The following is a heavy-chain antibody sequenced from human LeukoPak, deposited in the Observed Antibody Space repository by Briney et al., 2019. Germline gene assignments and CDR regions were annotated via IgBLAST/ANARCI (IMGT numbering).Heavy chain of an antibody. CDR3: ARIIAVAAYFDY. D-gene: IGHD6-19*01. V-gene: IGHV4-38-2*02. CDR2: LSHSGST. J-gene: IGHJ4*02. Sequence: SETLSLTCTVSAYSISSGYYWGWIRQPPGKGLEWIGSLSHSGSTYYNPSLKSRVTISVDTSKNQFSLKLSSVTAADTAVYYCARIIAVAAYFDYWGQGTLVTVSS. CDR1: AYSISSGYY.